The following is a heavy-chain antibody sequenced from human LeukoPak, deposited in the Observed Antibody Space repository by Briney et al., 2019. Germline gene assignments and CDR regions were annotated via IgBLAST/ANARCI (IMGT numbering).Heavy chain of an antibody. CDR2: ISAYNGNT. J-gene: IGHJ4*02. Sequence: ASVKVSCKASGYTFTNYGISWVRQALGQGLEWMGWISAYNGNTDYVQKLQGRVTMTTDTSTNTAYMELRSLRSDDMAVYYCARVGGYCSSTSCHGYWGQGTLVTVSS. CDR3: ARVGGYCSSTSCHGY. D-gene: IGHD2-2*01. V-gene: IGHV1-18*03. CDR1: GYTFTNYG.